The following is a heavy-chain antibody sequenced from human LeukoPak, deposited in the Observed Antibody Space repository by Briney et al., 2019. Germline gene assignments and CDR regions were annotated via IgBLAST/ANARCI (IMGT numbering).Heavy chain of an antibody. D-gene: IGHD6-6*01. Sequence: PSETLSLTCTVSGGSISSYYWSWLRQPPGKGLEWIGYIYYSGSTNYNPSLKSRVTISVDTSKNQFSLKLSSVTAADTAVYYCARGRKLDTYYYYYYMDVWGKGTTVTVSS. CDR1: GGSISSYY. J-gene: IGHJ6*03. V-gene: IGHV4-59*01. CDR2: IYYSGST. CDR3: ARGRKLDTYYYYYYMDV.